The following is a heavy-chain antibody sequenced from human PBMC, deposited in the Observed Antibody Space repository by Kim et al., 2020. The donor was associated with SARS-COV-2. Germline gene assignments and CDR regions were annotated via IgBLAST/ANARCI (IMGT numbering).Heavy chain of an antibody. CDR1: GYTFTSYG. V-gene: IGHV1-18*04. Sequence: ASVKVSCKASGYTFTSYGISWVRQAPGQGLEWMGWISAYNGNTNYAQKVQGRVTMTIDISTNTAYMELRSLRSDDTAVYYCARPYGSGSYSGSFYYGMDVWGQGTTVTVSS. CDR2: ISAYNGNT. J-gene: IGHJ6*02. D-gene: IGHD3-10*01. CDR3: ARPYGSGSYSGSFYYGMDV.